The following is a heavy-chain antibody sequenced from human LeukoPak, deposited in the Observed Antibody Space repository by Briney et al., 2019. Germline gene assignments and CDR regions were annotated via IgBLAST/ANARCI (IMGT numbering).Heavy chain of an antibody. V-gene: IGHV3-23*01. CDR1: GFTFSSYA. J-gene: IGHJ4*02. D-gene: IGHD3-3*01. CDR2: ISGSGGTT. CDR3: AKERSAYSIFDY. Sequence: GGSLRLSCAASGFTFSSYAMSWVRQAPGKGLEWVSIISGSGGTTYYADSVKGRFTISRDNSKDTLSLQMNSLRAEDTAVYYCAKERSAYSIFDYWGRGTLVTVSS.